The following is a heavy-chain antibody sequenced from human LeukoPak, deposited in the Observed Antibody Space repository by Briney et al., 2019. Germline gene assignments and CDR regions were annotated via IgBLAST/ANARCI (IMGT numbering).Heavy chain of an antibody. CDR3: ARVDVGRDYSKFDY. CDR2: IDEDGTTT. D-gene: IGHD2-15*01. CDR1: GFTFSAYW. V-gene: IGHV3-74*01. J-gene: IGHJ4*02. Sequence: GGSLRLSCAASGFTFSAYWMHWVRQAPGKGLVWVSRIDEDGTTTNYADSVKGRFTISRDNAKNTLYLQMSSLRAEDTAVYYCARVDVGRDYSKFDYWGQGTLVTVPS.